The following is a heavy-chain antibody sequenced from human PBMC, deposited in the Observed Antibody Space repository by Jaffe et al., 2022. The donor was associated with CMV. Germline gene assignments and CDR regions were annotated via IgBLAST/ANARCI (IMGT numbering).Heavy chain of an antibody. V-gene: IGHV3-15*01. CDR2: LKSLQGGGTT. CDR1: GFTFRDAW. Sequence: EVQLAESGGGLVEPGGSLRLSCAASGFTFRDAWMSWVRQAPGKGPEWVGRLKSLQGGGTTDYAAPVIGRFTISRDDSKNTLYLQMNSLKTEDTAVYFCTWHFSVTGYMNVWGKGTTVTVS. D-gene: IGHD4-17*01. J-gene: IGHJ6*03. CDR3: TWHFSVTGYMNV.